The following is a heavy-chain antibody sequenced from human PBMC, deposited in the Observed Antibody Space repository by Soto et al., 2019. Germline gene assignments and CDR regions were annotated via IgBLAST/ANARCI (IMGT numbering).Heavy chain of an antibody. CDR2: IIPIFGTA. V-gene: IGHV1-69*13. J-gene: IGHJ5*02. CDR1: GGTFSSYA. D-gene: IGHD3-22*01. CDR3: ARAEYYYDSSGYHSNWFDP. Sequence: PSVKVSCKASGGTFSSYAISWVRQAPVQGLEWMGGIIPIFGTANYAQKFQGRVTITADESTSTAYMELSSLRSEDTAVYYCARAEYYYDSSGYHSNWFDPWGQGTLVTVSS.